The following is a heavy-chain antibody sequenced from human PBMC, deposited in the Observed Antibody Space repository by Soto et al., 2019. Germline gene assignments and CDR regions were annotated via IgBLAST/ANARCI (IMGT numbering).Heavy chain of an antibody. CDR1: GFTFSSYW. V-gene: IGHV3-74*01. CDR2: INSDGSST. D-gene: IGHD5-18*01. J-gene: IGHJ4*02. Sequence: PGGSLGLSCAASGFTFSSYWMHWVRQAPGKGLVWVSRINSDGSSTSYADSVKGRFTTSRDNAKNSLYLQMNSLRPEDTALYYCVRSKGGYSYGTPFDYWGQGTLVTVSS. CDR3: VRSKGGYSYGTPFDY.